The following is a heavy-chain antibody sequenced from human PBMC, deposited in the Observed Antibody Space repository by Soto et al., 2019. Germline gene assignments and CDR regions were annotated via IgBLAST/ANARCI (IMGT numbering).Heavy chain of an antibody. CDR3: FTDRQFRPAY. Sequence: ASVKVSCKASGYTFTSYAMHWVRQAPGQRLEWMGWINAGNGNTKYSQKFQGRVTITRDTSASTAYMELNSLKTEDTALYYCFTDRQFRPAYWGQGTLVTVSS. V-gene: IGHV1-3*01. CDR2: INAGNGNT. J-gene: IGHJ4*02. D-gene: IGHD3-22*01. CDR1: GYTFTSYA.